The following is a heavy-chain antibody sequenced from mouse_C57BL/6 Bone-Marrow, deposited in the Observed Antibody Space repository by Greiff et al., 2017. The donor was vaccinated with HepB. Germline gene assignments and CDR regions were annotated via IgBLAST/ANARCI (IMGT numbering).Heavy chain of an antibody. CDR1: GFTFSSYG. CDR2: ISSGGSYT. J-gene: IGHJ1*03. Sequence: EVQRVESGGDLVKPGGSLKLSCAASGFTFSSYGMSWVRQTPDKRLEWVATISSGGSYTYYPDSVKGRFTISRDNAKKTLYSQMSRLKSEDTAMYYCARHGSSPHWYFDVWGTGTTVTVSS. D-gene: IGHD1-1*01. V-gene: IGHV5-6*01. CDR3: ARHGSSPHWYFDV.